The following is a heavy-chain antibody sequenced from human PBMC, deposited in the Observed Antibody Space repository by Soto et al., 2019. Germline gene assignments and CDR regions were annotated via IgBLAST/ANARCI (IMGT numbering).Heavy chain of an antibody. CDR2: IYPGDSDT. CDR1: GYTFTDYW. Sequence: GESLKISCKGSGYTFTDYWIGWVRQMPGKGLEWMGIIYPGDSDTRYSPSSQGQVTISADKSIGTAYLHWSSLKPSDTAMYYCARRSDRGYGYGPDYWGQGTLVTVSS. CDR3: ARRSDRGYGYGPDY. D-gene: IGHD5-18*01. V-gene: IGHV5-51*01. J-gene: IGHJ4*02.